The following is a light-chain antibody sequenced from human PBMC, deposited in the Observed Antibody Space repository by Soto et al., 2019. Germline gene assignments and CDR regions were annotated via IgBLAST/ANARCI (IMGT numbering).Light chain of an antibody. CDR2: EVN. CDR1: SSDVGGYNY. CDR3: SSYTSSSTLV. J-gene: IGLJ1*01. V-gene: IGLV2-14*01. Sequence: QSVLTQPASVSGSPGQSITISCTGTSSDVGGYNYVSWYQQHPGKAPKLMISEVNNRPSGVSNRFSGSKSGNTASLTVSGLQAEDEADYYCSSYTSSSTLVFGTGTKLTVL.